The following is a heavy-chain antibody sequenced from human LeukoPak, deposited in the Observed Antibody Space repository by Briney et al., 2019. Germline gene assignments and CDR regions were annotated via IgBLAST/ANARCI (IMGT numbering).Heavy chain of an antibody. CDR1: GASITSFY. J-gene: IGHJ4*02. V-gene: IGHV4-59*03. Sequence: SETLSLTCTVSGASITSFYWSWIRQPPGKGLEWIGYIYHTGNSNCNPSLERRVTMLVDTSKNQLSLKLTSLTAADTAVYFCAGAPNTNYFDFWGQGVPVAVSS. D-gene: IGHD1-26*01. CDR3: AGAPNTNYFDF. CDR2: IYHTGNS.